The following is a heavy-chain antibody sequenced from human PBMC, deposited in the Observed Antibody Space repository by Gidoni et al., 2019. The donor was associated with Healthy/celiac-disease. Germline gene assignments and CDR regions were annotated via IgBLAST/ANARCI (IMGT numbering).Heavy chain of an antibody. J-gene: IGHJ3*02. CDR1: GFTFRSYS. CDR3: ARDLAEQWLSTPNAFDI. Sequence: EVQLVESGGGLVKPGGSLRLSCAASGFTFRSYSMNWVRQAPGKGLEWVSSISSSSSYIYYADSVKGRFTISRDNAKNSLYLQMNSLRAEDTAVYYCARDLAEQWLSTPNAFDIWGQGTMVTVSS. V-gene: IGHV3-21*01. CDR2: ISSSSSYI. D-gene: IGHD6-19*01.